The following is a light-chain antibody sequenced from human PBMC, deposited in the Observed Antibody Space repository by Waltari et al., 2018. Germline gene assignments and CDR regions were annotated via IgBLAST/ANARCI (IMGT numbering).Light chain of an antibody. CDR3: LQRGLWWT. CDR2: GAI. J-gene: IGKJ1*01. CDR1: QSVSSN. Sequence: EIVMTQSPATLSLSPGERATLSCRATQSVSSNLAWYQQKSGQAPRLLIYGAINRATGVPDRFSGGGSGTDFTLTISSLEPEDAATYFCLQRGLWWTFGQGTKVEIK. V-gene: IGKV3-11*01.